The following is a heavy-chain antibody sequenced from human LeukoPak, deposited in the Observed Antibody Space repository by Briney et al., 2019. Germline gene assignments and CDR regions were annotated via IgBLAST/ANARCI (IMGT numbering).Heavy chain of an antibody. CDR1: GFTFSNAW. J-gene: IGHJ4*02. CDR2: IKSRTDGGTT. CDR3: TTKRVGAPAFDY. V-gene: IGHV3-15*07. D-gene: IGHD1-26*01. Sequence: PGGSLRLSCAASGFTFSNAWMNWVRQAPGKGLEWVGRIKSRTDGGTTDYAAPVKGRFTISRDDSKNTLYLQMNSLKTEDTAVYYCTTKRVGAPAFDYWGQGTLVTASS.